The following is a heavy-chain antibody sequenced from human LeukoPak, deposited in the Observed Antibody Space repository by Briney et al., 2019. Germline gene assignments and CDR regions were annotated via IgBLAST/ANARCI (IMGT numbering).Heavy chain of an antibody. CDR1: GFIFNNYA. D-gene: IGHD6-13*01. CDR2: ISWNSGSI. J-gene: IGHJ4*02. V-gene: IGHV3-9*01. Sequence: GGSLRLSCAGSGFIFNNYAMHWVRQPPGKGLEWVSGISWNSGSIDYADSVKGRFTISRDNAKNSLYLQMNSLRAEDTAIYYCAKDRVGAAGTSFDHWGQGTLVTVSS. CDR3: AKDRVGAAGTSFDH.